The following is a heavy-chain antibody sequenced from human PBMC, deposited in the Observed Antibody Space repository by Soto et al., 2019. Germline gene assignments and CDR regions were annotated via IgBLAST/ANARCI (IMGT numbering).Heavy chain of an antibody. Sequence: SETLSLTCAVSGGSISSSNWWSWVRQPPGKGLEWIGEIYHSGSTNYNPSLKSRVTISVDKSKNQFSLKLSSVTAADTAVYYCARSSFGAIYYYYGMDVWGXGTTVTVS. CDR1: GGSISSSNW. J-gene: IGHJ6*02. CDR3: ARSSFGAIYYYYGMDV. V-gene: IGHV4-4*02. D-gene: IGHD3-10*01. CDR2: IYHSGST.